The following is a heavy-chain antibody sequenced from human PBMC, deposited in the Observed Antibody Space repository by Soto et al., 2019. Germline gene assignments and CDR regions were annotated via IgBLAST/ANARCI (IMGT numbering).Heavy chain of an antibody. D-gene: IGHD2-21*02. J-gene: IGHJ6*02. V-gene: IGHV3-48*02. CDR1: GFTFSSYS. CDR3: ASLEFTVMAYCGGDCYPPDNYYYYGMDV. CDR2: IGSSSSTI. Sequence: GGSLRLSCAASGFTFSSYSMNWVRQAPGKGLEWVSYIGSSSSTIYYADSVKGRFTISRDNAKNSLYLQMNSLRDEDTAVYYCASLEFTVMAYCGGDCYPPDNYYYYGMDVWGQGTTVTVSS.